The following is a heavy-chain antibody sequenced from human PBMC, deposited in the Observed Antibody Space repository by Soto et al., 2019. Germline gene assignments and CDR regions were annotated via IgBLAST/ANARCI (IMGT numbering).Heavy chain of an antibody. CDR1: GYTFTGYY. D-gene: IGHD3-10*01. J-gene: IGHJ6*02. CDR2: INPNSGGT. V-gene: IGHV1-2*04. CDR3: ARDYYGSGNGYYGMDV. Sequence: SVKVSCKASGYTFTGYYMHWVRQAPGQGLEWMGWINPNSGGTNYAQKFQGWVTMTRDTSISTAYMELSRLRSDDTAVYYCARDYYGSGNGYYGMDVWGQGTTVTVSS.